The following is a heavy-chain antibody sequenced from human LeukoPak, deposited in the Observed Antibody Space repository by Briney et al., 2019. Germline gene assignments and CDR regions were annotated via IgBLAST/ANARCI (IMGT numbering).Heavy chain of an antibody. D-gene: IGHD2-2*01. V-gene: IGHV3-69-1*01. CDR3: ARDDYCGSTSCYFDY. J-gene: IGHJ4*02. CDR1: GFTFSDYA. Sequence: GGSLRLSCAASGFTFSDYAMNWVRQAPGKGLEWVSSISSAYIYYADSVKGRFTISRDNAKNSLYLQMNNLRADDTAVYYCARDDYCGSTSCYFDYWGQGTLVTVSS. CDR2: ISSAYI.